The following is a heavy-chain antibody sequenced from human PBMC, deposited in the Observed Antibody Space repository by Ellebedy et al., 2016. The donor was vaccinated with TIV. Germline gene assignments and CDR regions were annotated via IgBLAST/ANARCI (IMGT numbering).Heavy chain of an antibody. J-gene: IGHJ5*02. V-gene: IGHV4-4*02. CDR2: VYHSGHT. Sequence: MPGGSLRLSCGVSGGSINSDNYWSWVRQSPGRGLEWIEEVYHSGHTNYNPSLRSRVSISVDKSKSQFSLRLRSMTAADTAVYYCARDWTRGGGYFASWFDPWGQGTPVTVSS. CDR3: ARDWTRGGGYFASWFDP. CDR1: GGSINSDNY. D-gene: IGHD2/OR15-2a*01.